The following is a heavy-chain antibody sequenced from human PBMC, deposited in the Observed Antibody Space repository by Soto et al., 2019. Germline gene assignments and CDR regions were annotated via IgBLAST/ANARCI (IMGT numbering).Heavy chain of an antibody. D-gene: IGHD3-3*01. Sequence: PSETLSLTCTVSGGSISSSSYYWGWIRQPPGKGLEWIGSIYYSGSTYYNPSLKSRVTISVDTSKNQFSLKLSSVTAADTAVYYCSGTPGWDFWRGRCYWLFHPWGSGTLVTVSS. CDR3: SGTPGWDFWRGRCYWLFHP. CDR2: IYYSGST. CDR1: GGSISSSSYY. J-gene: IGHJ2*01. V-gene: IGHV4-39*01.